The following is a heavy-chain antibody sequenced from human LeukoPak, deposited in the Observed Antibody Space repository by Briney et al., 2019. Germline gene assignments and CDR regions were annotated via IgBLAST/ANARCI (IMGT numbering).Heavy chain of an antibody. CDR2: ISSNGGST. J-gene: IGHJ4*02. CDR3: ARGGRLPAAGDFDY. Sequence: GGSLRLSCAASGFTFSSYAMHWVRQAPGKGLEYVSAISSNGGSTYYANSVKGRFTISRDNSKNTLYLQMGSLRAEDMAVYCCARGGRLPAAGDFDYWGQGTLVTVSS. CDR1: GFTFSSYA. D-gene: IGHD2-21*01. V-gene: IGHV3-64*01.